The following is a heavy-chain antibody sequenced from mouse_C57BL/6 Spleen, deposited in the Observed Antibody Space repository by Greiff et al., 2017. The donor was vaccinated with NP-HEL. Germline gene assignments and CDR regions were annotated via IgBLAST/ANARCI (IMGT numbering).Heavy chain of an antibody. CDR2: IYPGDGDT. D-gene: IGHD1-1*01. CDR3: ARLPVVAPSYWYFDV. J-gene: IGHJ1*03. Sequence: VQLQQSGAELVKPGASVKISCKASGYAFSSYWMNWVKQRPGKGLEWIGQIYPGDGDTNYNGKFKGKATLTADKSSSTAYMQLSSLTSEDSAVYFCARLPVVAPSYWYFDVWGTGTTVTVSS. V-gene: IGHV1-80*01. CDR1: GYAFSSYW.